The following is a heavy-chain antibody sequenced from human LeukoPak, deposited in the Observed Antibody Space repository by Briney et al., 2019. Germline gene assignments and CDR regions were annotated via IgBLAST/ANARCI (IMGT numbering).Heavy chain of an antibody. V-gene: IGHV3-11*06. J-gene: IGHJ4*02. CDR3: ARGRRDGYNFDY. Sequence: GRSLRLSCAASGFTFSGYYMSWIRQAPGKGLEWVSYISSSSSYTNYADSVKGRFTISRDNAKNSLYLQMNSLRAEDTAVYYCARGRRDGYNFDYWGQGTLVTVSS. CDR2: ISSSSSYT. CDR1: GFTFSGYY. D-gene: IGHD5-12*01.